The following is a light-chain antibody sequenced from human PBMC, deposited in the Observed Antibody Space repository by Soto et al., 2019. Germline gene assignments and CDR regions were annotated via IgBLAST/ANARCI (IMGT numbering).Light chain of an antibody. CDR3: CSYAGSNTFV. J-gene: IGLJ1*01. Sequence: QSALTQPPSASGSPGQSVTIACTGTSSDVGGYAYVSWYQQHPGKAPKVIIYEVSKRPSGVPDRFSASKSGNTASLTVSGLQAEDEADYYCCSYAGSNTFVFGTATKV. V-gene: IGLV2-8*01. CDR2: EVS. CDR1: SSDVGGYAY.